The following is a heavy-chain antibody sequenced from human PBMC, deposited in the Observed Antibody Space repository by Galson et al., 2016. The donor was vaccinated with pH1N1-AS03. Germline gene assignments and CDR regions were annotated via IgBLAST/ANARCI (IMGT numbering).Heavy chain of an antibody. CDR1: GDTFKTYS. CDR3: ASSPDYSDTSVYYGTAY. Sequence: SVKVSCKASGDTFKTYSISWVRQAPGQGLEWMGGLIPIFHTPNYAQKFQGRVTIIADKSTSTAYMELRSLTSEDTAVYYCASSPDYSDTSVYYGTAYWGQGTLVTVSS. V-gene: IGHV1-69*06. CDR2: LIPIFHTP. D-gene: IGHD3-22*01. J-gene: IGHJ4*02.